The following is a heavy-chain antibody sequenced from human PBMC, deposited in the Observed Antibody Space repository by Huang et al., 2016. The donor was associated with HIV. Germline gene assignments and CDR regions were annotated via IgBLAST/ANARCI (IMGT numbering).Heavy chain of an antibody. Sequence: QVQLVQSGAEVKKPGSSVKVSCKASGGTFGSYDISWVRQAAGQGLEWMGGSIPSCDTVNYAQKFQGRVRITADASTSTAYMELTSLRSEDTAVYYCARDLTGTRAAAAGIRGDAFDVWGQGTLVTVSS. V-gene: IGHV1-69*13. CDR3: ARDLTGTRAAAAGIRGDAFDV. D-gene: IGHD6-13*01. CDR2: SIPSCDTV. J-gene: IGHJ3*01. CDR1: GGTFGSYD.